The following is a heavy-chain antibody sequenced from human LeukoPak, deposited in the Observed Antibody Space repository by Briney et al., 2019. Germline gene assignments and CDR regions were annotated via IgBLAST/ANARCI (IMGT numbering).Heavy chain of an antibody. CDR2: IYYSGST. CDR1: GGSISSSSYY. V-gene: IGHV4-39*07. J-gene: IGHJ4*02. CDR3: AISSVTTIWSH. D-gene: IGHD4-17*01. Sequence: SETLSLTCTVSGGSISSSSYYWGWIRQPPGKGLEWIGSIYYSGSTYYNPSLKSRVTISVDTSKNQFSLKLSSVTAADTAVYYCAISSVTTIWSHWGQGTLVTVSS.